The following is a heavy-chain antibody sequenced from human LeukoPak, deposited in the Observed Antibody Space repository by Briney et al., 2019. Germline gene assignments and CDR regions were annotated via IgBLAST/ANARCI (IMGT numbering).Heavy chain of an antibody. D-gene: IGHD1-26*01. J-gene: IGHJ2*01. V-gene: IGHV4-59*01. CDR2: IYNSGST. CDR3: ARRGANSGGYSHFDL. CDR1: GGSISNYY. Sequence: PSETLSLTCTVSGGSISNYYGNWIRQPPGKGLEWIGNIYNSGSTNYNPSLKSRATISVDTSKNQFSLKLSSLTAADTAVYYCARRGANSGGYSHFDLWGRGTLVTVSS.